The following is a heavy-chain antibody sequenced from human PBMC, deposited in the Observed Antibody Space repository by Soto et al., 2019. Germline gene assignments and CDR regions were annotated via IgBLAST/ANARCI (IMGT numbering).Heavy chain of an antibody. Sequence: PSETLSLTCTVSGGSISSGGYYWSWIRQYPGKGLEWIGYIYYSGSTYYKPSLKSRVTISVDTSKNQFSLKLSSVTAADTAVYYCARISTTPGPFDYWGQGTLVTVSS. CDR3: ARISTTPGPFDY. CDR2: IYYSGST. CDR1: GGSISSGGYY. V-gene: IGHV4-31*03. D-gene: IGHD1-26*01. J-gene: IGHJ4*02.